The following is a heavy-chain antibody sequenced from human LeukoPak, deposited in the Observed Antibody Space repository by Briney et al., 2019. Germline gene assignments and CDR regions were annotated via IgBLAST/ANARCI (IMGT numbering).Heavy chain of an antibody. D-gene: IGHD2-2*02. CDR2: FDPEDGET. Sequence: ASVTVSCTVSGYTLTELSMHWVRQAPGKGLEWMGGFDPEDGETIYAQKFQGRVTMTEDTSTDTAYMELSSLRSEDTAVYYCATDSCSSTSCYTGRGYYYYYGMDVWGQGTTVTVPS. J-gene: IGHJ6*02. V-gene: IGHV1-24*01. CDR1: GYTLTELS. CDR3: ATDSCSSTSCYTGRGYYYYYGMDV.